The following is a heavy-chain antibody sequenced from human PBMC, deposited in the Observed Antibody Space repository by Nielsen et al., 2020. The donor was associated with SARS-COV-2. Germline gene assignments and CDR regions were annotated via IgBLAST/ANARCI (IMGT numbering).Heavy chain of an antibody. CDR2: INPSGGST. CDR1: GYTFTSYY. J-gene: IGHJ4*02. D-gene: IGHD2-8*01. Sequence: ASVKVSCKASGYTFTSYYMHWVRQAPGQGLEWMGIINPSGGSTSYAQKFQGRVTMTRDTSTSTVYVELSSLRSEDTAVYYCARGRSQRGYCTNGVCPTLDYWGQGTLVTVSS. V-gene: IGHV1-46*01. CDR3: ARGRSQRGYCTNGVCPTLDY.